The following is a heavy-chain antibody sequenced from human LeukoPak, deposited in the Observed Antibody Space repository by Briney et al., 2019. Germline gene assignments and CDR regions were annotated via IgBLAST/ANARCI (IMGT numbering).Heavy chain of an antibody. CDR1: GFTFSAYS. V-gene: IGHV3-7*01. CDR3: ARDPGPRVPPGSYSDY. CDR2: IKQDGSEK. Sequence: PGGSLRLSCAASGFTFSAYSMSWVRQAPGKGLEWVANIKQDGSEKYYVGSVKGRFTNSRDNAKNSLYLQLNSLRAEDTAVYYCARDPGPRVPPGSYSDYWGQGTLVTVSS. D-gene: IGHD1-26*01. J-gene: IGHJ4*02.